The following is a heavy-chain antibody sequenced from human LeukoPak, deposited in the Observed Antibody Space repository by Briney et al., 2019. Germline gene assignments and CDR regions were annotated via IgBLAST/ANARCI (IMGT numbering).Heavy chain of an antibody. Sequence: ASVKVSCKASGYTFTSYGISWVRQAPGQGLEWMGWISAYNGNTNHAQKLRGRVTMTTDTSTSTAYVELRSLRSDDTAVYYCARDQVRGIAARQGWFDPWGQGTLVTVSS. CDR1: GYTFTSYG. CDR2: ISAYNGNT. J-gene: IGHJ5*02. V-gene: IGHV1-18*01. CDR3: ARDQVRGIAARQGWFDP. D-gene: IGHD6-6*01.